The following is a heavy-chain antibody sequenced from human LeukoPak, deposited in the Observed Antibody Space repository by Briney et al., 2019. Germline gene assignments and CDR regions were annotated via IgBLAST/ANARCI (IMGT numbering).Heavy chain of an antibody. Sequence: GGSLRLSCAASGFTFSSYSMNWVRQAPGKGLEWVSGISGSGGSTYYADSVKGRFAISRDNSKNTLYLQMNSLRAEDTAVYYCAKDTSSSNWYLAFDIWGQGTMVTVSS. D-gene: IGHD6-13*01. V-gene: IGHV3-23*01. CDR3: AKDTSSSNWYLAFDI. CDR1: GFTFSSYS. J-gene: IGHJ3*02. CDR2: ISGSGGST.